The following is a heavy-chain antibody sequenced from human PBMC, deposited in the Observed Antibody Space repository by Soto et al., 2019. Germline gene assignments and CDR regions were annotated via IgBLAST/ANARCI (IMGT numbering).Heavy chain of an antibody. V-gene: IGHV1-69*12. CDR2: IIPIFGTA. CDR3: ARDPDGDYYYGMDV. D-gene: IGHD3-10*01. CDR1: GGTFSSYA. Sequence: QVQLVQSGAEVKKPGSSVKVSCKASGGTFSSYAISWVRQAPGQGLEWMGGIIPIFGTANYAQKFQGRVTITADESTSTAYMELSGLRSEDTAVYYCARDPDGDYYYGMDVWGQGTTVTVSS. J-gene: IGHJ6*02.